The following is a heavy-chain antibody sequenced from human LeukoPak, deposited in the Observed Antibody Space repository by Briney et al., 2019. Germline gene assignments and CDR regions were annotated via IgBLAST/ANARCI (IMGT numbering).Heavy chain of an antibody. D-gene: IGHD3-22*01. Sequence: GGALRLSCAASGFTFDDYAMHWVRQAPGKGVEWVSLISGDGGSTYYADSVRGGFPISRDNSKNSLYLQMNSLRTEDTALYYCAKAYYYDSSRYPDYWGQGTLVTVSS. CDR3: AKAYYYDSSRYPDY. CDR2: ISGDGGST. V-gene: IGHV3-43*02. J-gene: IGHJ4*02. CDR1: GFTFDDYA.